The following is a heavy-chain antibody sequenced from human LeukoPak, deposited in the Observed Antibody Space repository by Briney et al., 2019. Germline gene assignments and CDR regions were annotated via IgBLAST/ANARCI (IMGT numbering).Heavy chain of an antibody. J-gene: IGHJ4*02. V-gene: IGHV3-48*03. CDR2: ISISGSTI. Sequence: GGSLRLSCTASGFTFSSYEMNWVRQAPGKGLEWVSYISISGSTIYYADSVRGRFTISRDNAQNSLYLQMNSLRAEDTAVYYCATSYSGWGQGTLVTVSS. CDR3: ATSYSG. D-gene: IGHD6-13*01. CDR1: GFTFSSYE.